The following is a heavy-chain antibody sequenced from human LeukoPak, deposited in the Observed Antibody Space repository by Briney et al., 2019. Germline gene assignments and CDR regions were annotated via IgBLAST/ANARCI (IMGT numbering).Heavy chain of an antibody. CDR1: GFTFSSYS. D-gene: IGHD6-19*01. J-gene: IGHJ4*02. Sequence: SGGSLRLSCAASGFTFSSYSMNWVRQAPXKXLEWVSSISSSSSYIYYADSVKGRFTISRDNAKNSLYLQMNSLRAEDTAVYYCARDSGGWYFDYWGQGTLVTVSS. CDR3: ARDSGGWYFDY. V-gene: IGHV3-21*01. CDR2: ISSSSSYI.